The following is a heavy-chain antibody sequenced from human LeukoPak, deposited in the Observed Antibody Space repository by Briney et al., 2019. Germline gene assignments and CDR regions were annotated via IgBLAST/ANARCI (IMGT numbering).Heavy chain of an antibody. J-gene: IGHJ3*02. CDR1: GYTFTSYG. CDR2: ISAYNGNT. D-gene: IGHD3-22*01. CDR3: ARDRDYDSSKDAFDI. Sequence: ASVKVSCKASGYTFTSYGISWVRQAPGQGLEWMGWISAYNGNTNYAQKLQGRVTMTTDTSPSTAYMELRSMRSDATAVYYCARDRDYDSSKDAFDIWGQGTMVTVSS. V-gene: IGHV1-18*01.